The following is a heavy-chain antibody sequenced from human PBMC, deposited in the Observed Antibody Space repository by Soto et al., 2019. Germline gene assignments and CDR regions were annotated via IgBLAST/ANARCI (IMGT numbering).Heavy chain of an antibody. D-gene: IGHD6-19*01. V-gene: IGHV1-2*02. Sequence: QVQLVQSGAEVKKPGASVKVSCKASGYTFTDYYMNWVRQAPGQGLEWMGWINPNNGVTNYAQKFQGRVTMTRDTSISTAYVDLSRLRSDDTALYYCARGAWTVANWFDPWCQGTQVTVSS. CDR3: ARGAWTVANWFDP. CDR1: GYTFTDYY. J-gene: IGHJ5*02. CDR2: INPNNGVT.